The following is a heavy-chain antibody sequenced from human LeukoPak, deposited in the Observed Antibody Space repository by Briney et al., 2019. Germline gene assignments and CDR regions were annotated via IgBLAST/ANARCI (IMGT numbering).Heavy chain of an antibody. D-gene: IGHD1-7*01. Sequence: ASVKVSCKASGYTFTSYAMNWVRQAPGQGLEWMGWINTNTGNPTYAQGFTGRFVFSLDTSVSTAYLQISSLKAEDTAVYYCAPWGTITPGPGDKWFDPWGQGTLVTVSS. V-gene: IGHV7-4-1*02. CDR3: APWGTITPGPGDKWFDP. CDR2: INTNTGNP. J-gene: IGHJ5*02. CDR1: GYTFTSYA.